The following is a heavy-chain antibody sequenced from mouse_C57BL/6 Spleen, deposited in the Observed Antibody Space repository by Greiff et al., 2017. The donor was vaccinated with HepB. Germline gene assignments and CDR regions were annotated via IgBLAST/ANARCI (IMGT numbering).Heavy chain of an antibody. CDR3: ARYPIYYGNYEYAMDY. CDR1: GYTFTDHT. D-gene: IGHD2-1*01. Sequence: VQLQQSDAELVKPGASVKISCKVSGYTFTDHTIHWMRQRPEQGLEWIGYIYPRDGSTKYNEKFKGKATLTADKSSSTAYMQLNSLPSEDSAVYFWARYPIYYGNYEYAMDYWGQGTSVTVSS. V-gene: IGHV1-78*01. CDR2: IYPRDGST. J-gene: IGHJ4*01.